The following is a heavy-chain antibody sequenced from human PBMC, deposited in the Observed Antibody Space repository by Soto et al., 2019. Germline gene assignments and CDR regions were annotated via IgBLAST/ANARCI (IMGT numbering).Heavy chain of an antibody. CDR2: INVGNGNT. CDR1: GDTFTSYT. Sequence: QVQLVQSGAEVKKPGASVKVFCKASGDTFTSYTMHWVRQAPGQRLEWMGWINVGNGNTKYSQTFQGRVTITRDTSAGTAYMELRSLRSEDTAVYYCAAALCGGDCHSPWYNWFDPWGQGTLVAVSS. J-gene: IGHJ5*02. D-gene: IGHD2-21*02. CDR3: AAALCGGDCHSPWYNWFDP. V-gene: IGHV1-3*01.